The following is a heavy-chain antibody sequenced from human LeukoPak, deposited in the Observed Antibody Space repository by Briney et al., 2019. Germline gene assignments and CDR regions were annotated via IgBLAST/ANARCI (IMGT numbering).Heavy chain of an antibody. CDR1: GFTFSSYA. J-gene: IGHJ6*02. D-gene: IGHD3-22*01. CDR3: ARGVDSSGYYYYYYGMDV. CDR2: ISSNGDST. V-gene: IGHV3-64*01. Sequence: GGSLRLSCAASGFTFSSYAMHWVRQAPGKGLEYVSAISSNGDSTYYANSVKGRFTISRDNSKNTLYLQMGSLRAEDMAVYYCARGVDSSGYYYYYYGMDVWGQGTTVTVSS.